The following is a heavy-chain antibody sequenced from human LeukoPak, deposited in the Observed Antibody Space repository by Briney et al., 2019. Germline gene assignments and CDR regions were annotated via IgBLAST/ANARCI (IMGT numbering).Heavy chain of an antibody. Sequence: GGSLRLSCAASGFTFSSYAMHWVRQAPGKGLEWVAVISYDGSNKYYADSVKGRFTISRDNSKNTLYLQMNSLRAEDTAVYYCARDAPGGAFDIWGQGTMVTVSS. V-gene: IGHV3-30*04. CDR1: GFTFSSYA. CDR2: ISYDGSNK. CDR3: ARDAPGGAFDI. J-gene: IGHJ3*02.